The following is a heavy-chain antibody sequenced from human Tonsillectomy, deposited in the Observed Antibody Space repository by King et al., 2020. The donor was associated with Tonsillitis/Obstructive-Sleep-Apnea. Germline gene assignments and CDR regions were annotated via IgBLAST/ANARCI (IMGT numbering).Heavy chain of an antibody. CDR2: ISGSGGST. Sequence: VQLLESGGGLVQPGGSLRLSCAASGFTFSSYAMSWVRQAPGKGLEWVSAISGSGGSTYYADSVKGRFTISRDNSKNTLYLQMNSLRAEDTDVYYCAQASRIAVAQKYWGQGTLVTVSS. D-gene: IGHD6-19*01. J-gene: IGHJ4*02. CDR3: AQASRIAVAQKY. V-gene: IGHV3-23*01. CDR1: GFTFSSYA.